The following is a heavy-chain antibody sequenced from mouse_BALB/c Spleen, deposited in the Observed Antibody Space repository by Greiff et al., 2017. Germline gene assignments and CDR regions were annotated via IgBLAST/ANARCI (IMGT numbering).Heavy chain of an antibody. CDR1: GYTFTSYW. J-gene: IGHJ3*01. CDR3: ARTSNPSWFAY. Sequence: QVQLKQPGAELVKPGASVKLSCKASGYTFTSYWMHWVKQRPGQGLEWIGEINPSNGRTNYNEKFKSKATLTVDKSSSTAYMQLSSLTSEDSAVYYCARTSNPSWFAYWGQGTLVTVSA. CDR2: INPSNGRT. V-gene: IGHV1S81*02.